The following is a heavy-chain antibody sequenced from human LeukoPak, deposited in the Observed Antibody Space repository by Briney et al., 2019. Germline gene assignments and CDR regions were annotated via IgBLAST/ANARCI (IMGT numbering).Heavy chain of an antibody. V-gene: IGHV1-46*01. Sequence: GASVKVSCKASGYTFTNYYIHWVRQAPGQGLEWMGIINPSGGSTNYAQNFQARVTMTRDASTSTVYMELSSLRSEDTAVYYCARVRDGYNDAYDIWGQGTMVTVPS. CDR1: GYTFTNYY. D-gene: IGHD5-24*01. CDR3: ARVRDGYNDAYDI. CDR2: INPSGGST. J-gene: IGHJ3*02.